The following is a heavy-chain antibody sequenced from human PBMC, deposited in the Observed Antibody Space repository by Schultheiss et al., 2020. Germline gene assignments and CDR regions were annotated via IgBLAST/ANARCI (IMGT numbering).Heavy chain of an antibody. Sequence: SQTLSLTCTVSGGSISSGGYYWSWIRQHPGKGLEWIGYIYYSGSTYYNPSLKSRVTISVDTSKNQFSLKLSSVTAADTAVYYCARTYTIFGVAYGMDVWGQGTTVNGYS. D-gene: IGHD3-3*01. CDR2: IYYSGST. J-gene: IGHJ6*02. CDR1: GGSISSGGYY. CDR3: ARTYTIFGVAYGMDV. V-gene: IGHV4-31*03.